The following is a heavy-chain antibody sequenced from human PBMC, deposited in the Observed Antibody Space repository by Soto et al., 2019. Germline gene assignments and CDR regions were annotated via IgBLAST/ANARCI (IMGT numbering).Heavy chain of an antibody. V-gene: IGHV1-3*01. D-gene: IGHD3-10*01. J-gene: IGHJ6*04. CDR1: GYTFTIYE. Sequence: QAQLVQSGAEVKKPGASVKVSCKASGYTFTIYEIYWVRQAPGQKLEWMGWINVGNGNTKYSQKFQGRVTITRDTAARTAYMELSGLTFEDTAVSYCARNYHGLGVWGKGTTVTVSS. CDR2: INVGNGNT. CDR3: ARNYHGLGV.